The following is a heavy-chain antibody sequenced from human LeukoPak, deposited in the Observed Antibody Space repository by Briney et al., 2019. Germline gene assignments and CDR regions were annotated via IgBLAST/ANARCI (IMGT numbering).Heavy chain of an antibody. CDR2: INTDGSYT. D-gene: IGHD3-22*01. Sequence: GGSLRLSCAASGFTFSSYWMHWVRQAPGKGLVWVSRINTDGSYTSYADSVKGRFTISRDNAKNTLYLQMNSLRADDTAVYYCARRKADSSGLPFDYWGQGTLVTVSS. CDR1: GFTFSSYW. J-gene: IGHJ4*02. V-gene: IGHV3-74*01. CDR3: ARRKADSSGLPFDY.